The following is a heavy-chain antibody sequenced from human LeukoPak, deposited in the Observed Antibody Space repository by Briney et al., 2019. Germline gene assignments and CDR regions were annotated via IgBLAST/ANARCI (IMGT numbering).Heavy chain of an antibody. CDR3: ASGAKNYDSSGYYDQYDY. D-gene: IGHD3-22*01. V-gene: IGHV3-11*04. CDR1: GFTFSDYY. J-gene: IGHJ4*02. CDR2: ISSSGSTI. Sequence: PGGSLRLSCAASGFTFSDYYMGWIRQAPGKGLEWVSYISSSGSTIYYADSVKGRFTISRDNAKNSLYLQMNSLRAEDTAVYYCASGAKNYDSSGYYDQYDYWGQGTLVTVSS.